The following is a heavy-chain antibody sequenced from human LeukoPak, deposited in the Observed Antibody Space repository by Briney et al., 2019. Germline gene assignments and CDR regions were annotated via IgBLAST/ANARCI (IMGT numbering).Heavy chain of an antibody. CDR1: GYSISNSYY. Sequence: SETLSLTCTVSGYSISNSYYWGWIRQPPGKGLEWIGSIYYSGITYYNPSLKSRVTILVDTSKNQFSLKLSSVTAADTAVYYCARGKNYYYYMDVWGKGTTVTISS. V-gene: IGHV4-38-2*02. J-gene: IGHJ6*03. CDR2: IYYSGIT. CDR3: ARGKNYYYYMDV.